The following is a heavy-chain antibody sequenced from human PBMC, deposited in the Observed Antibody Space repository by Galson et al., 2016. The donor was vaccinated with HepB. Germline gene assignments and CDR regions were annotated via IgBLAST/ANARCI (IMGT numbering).Heavy chain of an antibody. J-gene: IGHJ6*02. CDR2: ISYDGSDK. V-gene: IGHV3-30*18. Sequence: SLRLSCAASGFTFSSYGMHWIRQAPGKGLEWVAVISYDGSDKYYADSVKGRFTISRDNSKNTLYLQMNSLRPEDTAVYYGAKERRYYDSSGYFWEGYYYDGMDVWGQGTTVTVSS. CDR1: GFTFSSYG. D-gene: IGHD3-22*01. CDR3: AKERRYYDSSGYFWEGYYYDGMDV.